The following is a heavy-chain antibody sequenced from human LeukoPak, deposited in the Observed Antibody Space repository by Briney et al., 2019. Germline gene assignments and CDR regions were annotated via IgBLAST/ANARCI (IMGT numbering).Heavy chain of an antibody. CDR1: GYIFSDHG. CDR3: AKVTVCYGCYFDY. CDR2: INGPGDNP. J-gene: IGHJ4*02. V-gene: IGHV3-23*01. Sequence: GGSLRLSRAASGYIFSDHGMTWVRQAPGKGLEWVSTINGPGDNPQYAETVKGRFTISRDNSRNTVFLQMDSLRADDTAIYYCAKVTVCYGCYFDYWGQGILVTVSS. D-gene: IGHD2-8*01.